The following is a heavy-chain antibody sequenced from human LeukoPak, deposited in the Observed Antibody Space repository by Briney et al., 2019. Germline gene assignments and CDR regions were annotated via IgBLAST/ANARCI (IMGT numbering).Heavy chain of an antibody. Sequence: SETLSLTCTVSGGSISSYYWSWIRQPPGKGLEWIGYIYYSGSTYYNPSLKSRVTISVDTSKNQFSLKLSSVTAADTAVYYCARDRLNGIPDYWGQGTLVTVSS. CDR2: IYYSGST. V-gene: IGHV4-59*12. CDR1: GGSISSYY. J-gene: IGHJ4*02. D-gene: IGHD1-26*01. CDR3: ARDRLNGIPDY.